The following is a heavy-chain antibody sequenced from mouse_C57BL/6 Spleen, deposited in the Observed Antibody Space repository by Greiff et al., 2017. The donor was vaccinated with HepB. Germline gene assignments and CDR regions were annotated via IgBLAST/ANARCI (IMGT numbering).Heavy chain of an antibody. V-gene: IGHV5-12*01. CDR3: ARRDYGNFYWYFDV. Sequence: EVQLVESGGGLVQPGGSLKLSCAASGFTFSDYYMYWVRQTPEKRLEWVAYISNGGGSTYYPDTVKGRFTISRDNAKNTLYLQMSRLKSEDTAMYYCARRDYGNFYWYFDVWGTGTTVTVSS. CDR2: ISNGGGST. CDR1: GFTFSDYY. D-gene: IGHD2-1*01. J-gene: IGHJ1*03.